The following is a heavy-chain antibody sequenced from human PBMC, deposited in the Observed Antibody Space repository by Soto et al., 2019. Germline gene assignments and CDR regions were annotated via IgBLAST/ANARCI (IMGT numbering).Heavy chain of an antibody. D-gene: IGHD2-15*01. Sequence: GSLRLSCAASGFTFSSCAMSWVRQAPGKGLEWVSAISGSGGSTYYADSVKGRFTISRDNSKNTLYLQMNSLRAEDTAVYYCAKAPERVVAATGVDYWGQGTLVTVSS. CDR2: ISGSGGST. J-gene: IGHJ4*02. CDR3: AKAPERVVAATGVDY. V-gene: IGHV3-23*01. CDR1: GFTFSSCA.